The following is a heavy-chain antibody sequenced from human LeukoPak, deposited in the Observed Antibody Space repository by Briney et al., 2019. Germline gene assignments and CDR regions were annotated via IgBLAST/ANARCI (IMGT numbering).Heavy chain of an antibody. CDR3: ARDRGVSGWRHRGFDY. CDR2: IIPIFGTA. D-gene: IGHD6-19*01. CDR1: GGTFSSYA. J-gene: IGHJ4*02. V-gene: IGHV1-69*05. Sequence: SVKVSCXASGGTFSSYAISWVRQAPRQGLEWMGRIIPIFGTANYAQKFQGRVTITTDESTSTAYMELSSLRSEDTAVYYCARDRGVSGWRHRGFDYWGQGTLVTVSS.